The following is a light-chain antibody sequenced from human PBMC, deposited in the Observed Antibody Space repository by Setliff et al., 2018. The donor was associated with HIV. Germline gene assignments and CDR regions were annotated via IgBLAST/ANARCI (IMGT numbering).Light chain of an antibody. CDR1: GGYNY. Sequence: GGYNYVSWYQQHPGKAPKLMIYEVSNRPSGVSDRFSGSKSGNTASLTISGLQTEDEADYFCSSYTSSSPLDVFGTGTKVTVL. J-gene: IGLJ1*01. CDR2: EVS. CDR3: SSYTSSSPLDV. V-gene: IGLV2-14*01.